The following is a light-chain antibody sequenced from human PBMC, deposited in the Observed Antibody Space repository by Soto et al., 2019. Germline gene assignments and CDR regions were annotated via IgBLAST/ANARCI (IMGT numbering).Light chain of an antibody. V-gene: IGKV1-39*01. J-gene: IGKJ2*01. Sequence: DIQMTQSPSSLSASVVDSVTISCRASQNINKNLNWYQQKSGKAPSLLIYDSSTFQSGVPSRFSGSGSGTDFTLAITNLQPEDFASYYCQQSFHTPYTFGQGTKLEI. CDR1: QNINKN. CDR3: QQSFHTPYT. CDR2: DSS.